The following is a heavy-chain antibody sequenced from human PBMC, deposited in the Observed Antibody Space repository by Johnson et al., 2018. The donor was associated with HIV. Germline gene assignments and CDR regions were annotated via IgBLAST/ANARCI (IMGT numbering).Heavy chain of an antibody. V-gene: IGHV3-30*04. J-gene: IGHJ3*02. CDR3: AKDFTPHCGGDCYGAFDI. CDR2: ISYDGSNK. CDR1: GFTFSSYA. D-gene: IGHD2-21*02. Sequence: QVQLMESGGGVVQPGRSLRLSCAASGFTFSSYAMHWVRQAPGKGLEWVAVISYDGSNKYYADSVKGRFTISRDNSKNTLYLQMNSLRAEDTAVYYCAKDFTPHCGGDCYGAFDIWGQGTMVTVSS.